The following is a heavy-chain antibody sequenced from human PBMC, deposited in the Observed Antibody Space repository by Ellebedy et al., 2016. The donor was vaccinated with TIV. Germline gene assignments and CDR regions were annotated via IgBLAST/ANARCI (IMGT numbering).Heavy chain of an antibody. CDR1: GFIFNDYA. J-gene: IGHJ6*03. D-gene: IGHD2-2*01. V-gene: IGHV3-9*01. CDR2: ISYNSNTI. CDR3: ARAAPAADGFYYYMDV. Sequence: PGGSLRLSCAASGFIFNDYAMHWVRQAPGKGLEWVSSISYNSNTIAYADSVKGRFTISRDNAKNSLYLQMNSLRREDTAFYFCARAAPAADGFYYYMDVWGKGTTVAVSS.